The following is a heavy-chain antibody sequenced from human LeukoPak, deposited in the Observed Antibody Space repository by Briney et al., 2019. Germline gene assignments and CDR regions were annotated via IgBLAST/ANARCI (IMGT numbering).Heavy chain of an antibody. J-gene: IGHJ4*02. V-gene: IGHV4-59*01. CDR3: ARSPNWTPFDY. D-gene: IGHD1-20*01. CDR2: IYYSGST. CDR1: GGSISSYY. Sequence: MPSETLSLTCTVSGGSISSYYWSWIRQPPGKGLEWIGYIYYSGSTNYNPSLKSRVTISVDTSKNQFSLKLSSVTAADTAVYYCARSPNWTPFDYWGQGTLVTVSS.